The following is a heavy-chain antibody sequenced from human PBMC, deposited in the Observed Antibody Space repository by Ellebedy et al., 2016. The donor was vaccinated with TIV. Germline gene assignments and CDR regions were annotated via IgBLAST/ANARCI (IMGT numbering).Heavy chain of an antibody. Sequence: GESLKISXAASGFTFSSYSMNWVRQAPGKGLEWVSYISSSSSYIYYADSVKGRFTISRDNAKNSLYLQMNSLRAEDTAVYYCARSSPTTVETFDYWGQGTLVTVSS. CDR2: ISSSSSYI. V-gene: IGHV3-21*05. CDR3: ARSSPTTVETFDY. J-gene: IGHJ4*02. CDR1: GFTFSSYS. D-gene: IGHD4-23*01.